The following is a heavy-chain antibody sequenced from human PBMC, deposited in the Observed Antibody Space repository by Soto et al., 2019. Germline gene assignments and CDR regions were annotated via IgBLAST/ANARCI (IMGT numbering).Heavy chain of an antibody. CDR2: INHSGST. D-gene: IGHD5-18*01. CDR3: ARRGHEDTAMVTSFTDY. J-gene: IGHJ4*02. CDR1: GGSFSGYY. Sequence: SETLSLTCAVYGGSFSGYYWSWIRQPPGKGLEWIGEINHSGSTNYNPSLKSRVTISVDTSKNQFSLKLSSVTAADTAVYYCARRGHEDTAMVTSFTDYWGQGTLVTVSS. V-gene: IGHV4-34*01.